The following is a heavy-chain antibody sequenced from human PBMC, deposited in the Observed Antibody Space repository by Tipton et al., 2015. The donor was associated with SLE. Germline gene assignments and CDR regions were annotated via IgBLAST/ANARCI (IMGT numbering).Heavy chain of an antibody. J-gene: IGHJ4*02. CDR2: AHHSGST. CDR3: ARAIGVNYFNF. V-gene: IGHV4-59*12. D-gene: IGHD3-3*01. Sequence: TLSLTCTVSGGSISRYYWSWIRQPPGKGLEWIGYAHHSGSTYFNPSLKTRVTISVDRSMVHFSLRLTSVTAADTAVYYCARAIGVNYFNFWGQGILVNVSP. CDR1: GGSISRYY.